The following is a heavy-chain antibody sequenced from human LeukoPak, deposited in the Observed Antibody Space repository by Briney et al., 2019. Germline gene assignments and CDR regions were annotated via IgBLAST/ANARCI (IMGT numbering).Heavy chain of an antibody. V-gene: IGHV1-69*06. CDR1: GGTFSSYA. Sequence: ASVKVSCKASGGTFSSYAISWVRQAPGQGLEWMGGIIPIFGTANYAQKFQGRVTITADKSTSTAYMELSSLRSEDTAVYYCAGRLRYFDQGAFDIWGQGTMDTVSS. CDR3: AGRLRYFDQGAFDI. CDR2: IIPIFGTA. J-gene: IGHJ3*02. D-gene: IGHD3-9*01.